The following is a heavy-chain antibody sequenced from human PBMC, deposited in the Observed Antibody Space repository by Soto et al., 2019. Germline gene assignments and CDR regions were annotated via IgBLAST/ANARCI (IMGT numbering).Heavy chain of an antibody. CDR1: GYTFTSYD. V-gene: IGHV1-8*01. CDR3: ARGYYGDYYYHYMDV. Sequence: ASVKVSCKASGYTFTSYDINWVRQATGQGLEWMGWMNPNSGNTGYAQKFQGRVTMTRNTSISTAYMELSSLRSEDTAVYYCARGYYGDYYYHYMDVWGKGTTVTVSS. D-gene: IGHD3-22*01. CDR2: MNPNSGNT. J-gene: IGHJ6*03.